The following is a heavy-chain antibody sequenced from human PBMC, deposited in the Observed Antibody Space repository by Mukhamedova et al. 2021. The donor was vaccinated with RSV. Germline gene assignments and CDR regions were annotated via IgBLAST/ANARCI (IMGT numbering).Heavy chain of an antibody. CDR1: G. Sequence: GMHWVRQAPGQRLEWMGWINAGNGNTKYSQKFQGRVTITRDTSASTAYMELSSLRSEDTAVYYCARGGSGSYYLDYWGQGTLVTV. CDR3: ARGGSGSYYLDY. V-gene: IGHV1-3*01. J-gene: IGHJ4*02. D-gene: IGHD3-10*01. CDR2: INAGNGNT.